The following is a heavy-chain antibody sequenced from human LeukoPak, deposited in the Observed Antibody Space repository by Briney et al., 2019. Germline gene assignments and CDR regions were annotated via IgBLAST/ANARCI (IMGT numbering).Heavy chain of an antibody. CDR1: GGSISSYY. CDR3: ARGVDDGNSAPLH. V-gene: IGHV4-59*01. D-gene: IGHD4-23*01. CDR2: IYYSGST. Sequence: SETLSLTCTVSGGSISSYYWSWIRQPPGKGLEWIGYIYYSGSTNYNPSLKSRVTISVDTSKNQFSLKLSSVTAADTAVYYCARGVDDGNSAPLHWGHGSLVTVSS. J-gene: IGHJ4*01.